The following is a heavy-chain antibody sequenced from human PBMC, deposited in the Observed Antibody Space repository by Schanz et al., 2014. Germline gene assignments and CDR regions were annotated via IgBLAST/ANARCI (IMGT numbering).Heavy chain of an antibody. CDR2: FDAHDGRA. CDR3: AKDRSWDYDSSGYFDY. CDR1: GFTFSSYA. J-gene: IGHJ4*02. D-gene: IGHD3-22*01. Sequence: DVQLLESGGGLVQPGGSLRLSCAASGFTFSSYAMSWVRQAPGKGLEWVSGFDAHDGRAYYADSVKGRFTISRDNSKNTLYLQMNSLRAEDTAVYYCAKDRSWDYDSSGYFDYWGQGTLVTVSS. V-gene: IGHV3-23*01.